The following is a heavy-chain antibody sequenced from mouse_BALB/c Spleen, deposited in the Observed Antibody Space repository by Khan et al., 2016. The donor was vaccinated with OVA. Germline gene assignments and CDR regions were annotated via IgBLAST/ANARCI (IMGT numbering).Heavy chain of an antibody. V-gene: IGHV1-9*01. Sequence: LQQSGAELMKPGASVKISCKATGYTFSGYWIEWVKQRPGHGLEWIGEILPGSGSTKYNEKFKGKATLTADTSSNTAYMQLSSLTSEDSAVYYSTRSRYYGSSYFDYWGQGTTLTVSS. J-gene: IGHJ2*01. CDR2: ILPGSGST. CDR1: GYTFSGYW. D-gene: IGHD1-1*01. CDR3: TRSRYYGSSYFDY.